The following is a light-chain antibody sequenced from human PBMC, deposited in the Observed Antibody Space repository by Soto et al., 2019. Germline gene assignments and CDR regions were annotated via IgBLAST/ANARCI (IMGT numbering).Light chain of an antibody. CDR1: QPISSW. J-gene: IGKJ1*01. CDR2: PAS. V-gene: IGKV1-12*01. CDR3: QQGYNFPRA. Sequence: DIQMTQSPSSISASVGDRVTITCRASQPISSWLAWYQQVPGQAPYLLIYPASTLQSGVPSRFSGSGSGTDFTLTINSLHPEDFATYYCQQGYNFPRAFGQGTRVEI.